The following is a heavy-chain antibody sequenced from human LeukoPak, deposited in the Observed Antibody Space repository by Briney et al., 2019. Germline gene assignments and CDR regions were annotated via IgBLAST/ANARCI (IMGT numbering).Heavy chain of an antibody. V-gene: IGHV1-2*02. D-gene: IGHD2-2*01. Sequence: GASVKVSCKASGYTFTGYYMHWVRQAPGQGLEWMGWINPNSGDTNYAQNFLGRVTMTRETSLSTAYMELSRLTSDDTAMYYCASALRGYCSSTSCYLIDYWGQGSLVTVSS. CDR2: INPNSGDT. CDR3: ASALRGYCSSTSCYLIDY. J-gene: IGHJ4*02. CDR1: GYTFTGYY.